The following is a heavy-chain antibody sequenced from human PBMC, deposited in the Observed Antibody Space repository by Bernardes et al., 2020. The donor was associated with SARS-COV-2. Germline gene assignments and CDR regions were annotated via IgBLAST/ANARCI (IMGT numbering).Heavy chain of an antibody. CDR1: GDSFTSYG. D-gene: IGHD6-6*01. V-gene: IGHV1-18*01. CDR2: ISAYNGNT. Sequence: ASVKVSCKVSGDSFTSYGFTWVRQAPGQGLEWMGWISAYNGNTNYAQKLRDRVSMTTDTSTNTVYMELRSLRSDDTAVYYCARGGSSSSIGHWGQGTLVTVSS. J-gene: IGHJ4*02. CDR3: ARGGSSSSIGH.